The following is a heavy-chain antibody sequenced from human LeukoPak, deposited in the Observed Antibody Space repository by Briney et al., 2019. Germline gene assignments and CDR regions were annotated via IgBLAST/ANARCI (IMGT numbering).Heavy chain of an antibody. Sequence: GASVKVSCKASGYTFTGYYMHWVRQAPGQGLEWMGWINPNSSGTNYAQKFQGRVTMTRDTSISTAYMELSRLRSDDTAVYYCAREVVPAQNWFDPWGQGTLVTVSS. CDR3: AREVVPAQNWFDP. J-gene: IGHJ5*02. CDR2: INPNSSGT. CDR1: GYTFTGYY. V-gene: IGHV1-2*02. D-gene: IGHD2-2*01.